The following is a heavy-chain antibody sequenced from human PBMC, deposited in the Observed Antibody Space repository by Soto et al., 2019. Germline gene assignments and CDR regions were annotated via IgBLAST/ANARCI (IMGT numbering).Heavy chain of an antibody. CDR3: VRNSGWYRLDY. D-gene: IGHD6-19*01. CDR2: IKGDGSVE. CDR1: GFTFSSYW. V-gene: IGHV3-7*05. Sequence: PGGSLRLSCAASGFTFSSYWMTWVRQAPGKGLEWVANIKGDGSVEEYVDSVMGRFTISRDNADNSLYLQMNSLRADDTAVYYCVRNSGWYRLDYWGQGALVTVSS. J-gene: IGHJ4*02.